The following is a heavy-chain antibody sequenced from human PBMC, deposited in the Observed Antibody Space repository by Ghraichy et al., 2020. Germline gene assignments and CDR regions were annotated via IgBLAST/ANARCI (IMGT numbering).Heavy chain of an antibody. Sequence: SETLSLTCTVSGGSISSSSYYWGWIRQPPGKGLEWIGSIYYSGSTYYNPSLKSRVTISVDTSKNQFSLKLSSVTAADTAVYYCARYGWMGTDYWGQGTLVTVSS. D-gene: IGHD6-19*01. CDR3: ARYGWMGTDY. CDR1: GGSISSSSYY. J-gene: IGHJ4*02. V-gene: IGHV4-39*01. CDR2: IYYSGST.